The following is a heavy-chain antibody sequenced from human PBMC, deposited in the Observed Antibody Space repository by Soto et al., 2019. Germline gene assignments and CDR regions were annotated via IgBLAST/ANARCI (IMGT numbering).Heavy chain of an antibody. V-gene: IGHV2-5*02. J-gene: IGHJ5*02. D-gene: IGHD3-16*01. Sequence: QITLKESGPTLVKPTQTLTLTCTFSGFSLTTRGVGVGWIRQPPGKALECLALIYWDDDKRYSPSLQSRLSITNDTSKNPVVLPMTNVDPVDTATYYCAHIPNYYQYDWFDPWGQGTLVSVSS. CDR3: AHIPNYYQYDWFDP. CDR2: IYWDDDK. CDR1: GFSLTTRGVG.